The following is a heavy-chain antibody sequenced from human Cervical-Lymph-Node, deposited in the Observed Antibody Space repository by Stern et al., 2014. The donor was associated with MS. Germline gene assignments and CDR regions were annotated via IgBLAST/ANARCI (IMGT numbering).Heavy chain of an antibody. CDR1: GFNFDSYS. CDR3: ASPHCGGDCWANDQYTMDV. D-gene: IGHD2-21*02. V-gene: IGHV3-21*01. J-gene: IGHJ6*02. Sequence: MQLVQSGGGLVKPGGTLRLSCIASGFNFDSYSMSWVRQVPGKGLEWVASSAGSGGKIFYADSVKGRFTISRDNSMKSLYLQMKSLRLEDTATYYCASPHCGGDCWANDQYTMDVWGQGTTVTVAS. CDR2: SAGSGGKI.